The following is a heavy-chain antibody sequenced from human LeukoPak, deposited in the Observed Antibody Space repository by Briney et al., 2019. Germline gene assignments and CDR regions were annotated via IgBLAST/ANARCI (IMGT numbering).Heavy chain of an antibody. CDR3: ARLRSSGGDDV. Sequence: GGSLKLSCAASGFSVTNNYMFWVRQAPGKGLEWLSVIYSGGTTYSADSVKDRFTISRDNSNNTLYLQMDSLRVDDTAVFYCARLRSSGGDDVWGQGTTVTVSS. D-gene: IGHD2-15*01. J-gene: IGHJ6*02. V-gene: IGHV3-66*01. CDR2: IYSGGTT. CDR1: GFSVTNNY.